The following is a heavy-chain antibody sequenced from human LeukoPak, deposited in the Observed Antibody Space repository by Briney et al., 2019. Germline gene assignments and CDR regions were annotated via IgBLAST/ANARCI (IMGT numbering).Heavy chain of an antibody. J-gene: IGHJ6*03. V-gene: IGHV1-69*06. CDR3: ARDLNPGFPYYYYYMDV. CDR2: IIPIFGTA. Sequence: EASVKVSCKASGYTFTSYGISWVRQAPGQGLEWMGGIIPIFGTANYAQKFQGRVTITADKSTSTAYMELSSLRSEDTAVYYCARDLNPGFPYYYYYMDVWGKGTTVTVSS. CDR1: GYTFTSYG.